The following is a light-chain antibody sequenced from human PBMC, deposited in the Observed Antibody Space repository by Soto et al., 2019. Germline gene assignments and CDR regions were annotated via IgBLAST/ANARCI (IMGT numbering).Light chain of an antibody. J-gene: IGLJ1*01. V-gene: IGLV2-11*01. CDR2: NGN. CDR3: CSFAGSYTSYV. CDR1: SSDVGAYKY. Sequence: QSVLTQPRSVSGSPGQSVTISCTGTSSDVGAYKYVSWYQQHPGKAPKLMIYNGNTRPPGVPDRFSGSKSGDTASLTISGLQAEDDADYYCCSFAGSYTSYVFGTGTKVTVL.